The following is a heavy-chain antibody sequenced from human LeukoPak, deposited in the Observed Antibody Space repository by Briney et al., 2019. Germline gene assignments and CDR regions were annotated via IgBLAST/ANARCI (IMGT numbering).Heavy chain of an antibody. V-gene: IGHV6-1*01. CDR1: GDSVSSNSAA. J-gene: IGHJ4*02. Sequence: SQTLSLTCAISGDSVSSNSAAWNWIRQSPSRGLEWLGRTYYRSKWHNDYAVSVKSRITINPDTTKNQFSLQLNSVTPEDTAVYYCVREGYSSGWHMIDYWGQGILVTVSS. D-gene: IGHD6-19*01. CDR3: VREGYSSGWHMIDY. CDR2: TYYRSKWHN.